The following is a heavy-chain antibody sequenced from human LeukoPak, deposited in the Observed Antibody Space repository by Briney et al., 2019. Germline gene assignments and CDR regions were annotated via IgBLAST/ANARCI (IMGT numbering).Heavy chain of an antibody. CDR3: ARESGGYSRIEY. CDR2: IYTSGST. J-gene: IGHJ4*02. D-gene: IGHD1-26*01. V-gene: IGHV4-4*07. Sequence: SETLSLTCTVSGGSISGYYWSWIRQSAGKGLEWIGRIYTSGSTSYNPSLESRVTMSVDTPKNQFSLKLSSVTAADTAVYYCARESGGYSRIEYWGQGTRVTVSS. CDR1: GGSISGYY.